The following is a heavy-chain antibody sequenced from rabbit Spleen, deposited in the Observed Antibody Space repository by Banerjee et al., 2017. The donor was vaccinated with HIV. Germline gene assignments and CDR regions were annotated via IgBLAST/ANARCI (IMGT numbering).Heavy chain of an antibody. J-gene: IGHJ6*01. CDR1: GFSFNSGYD. V-gene: IGHV1S40*01. D-gene: IGHD8-1*01. Sequence: QSLEESGGGLVKPGASLTLTCKASGFSFNSGYDMCWVRQAPGKGLEWIACIHTGSSDFTYFASWAKGRFTISKTSSTTVTLQMTSLTVADTATYFCARDTGSSFSSYGMDLWGPGTLVTVS. CDR2: IHTGSSDFT. CDR3: ARDTGSSFSSYGMDL.